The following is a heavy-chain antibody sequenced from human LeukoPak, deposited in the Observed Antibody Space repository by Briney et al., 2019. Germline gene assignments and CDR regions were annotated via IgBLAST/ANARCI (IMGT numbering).Heavy chain of an antibody. CDR3: AKGLFSGYDKYLDS. V-gene: IGHV3-21*04. CDR2: ISSTSSDI. Sequence: PGGSLRLSCVASGFAFETYTMNWVRQAPGKGLEWVSFISSTSSDINYADSVRDRFTISRDNAKNSLFLQMDSLRVEDTAVYYCAKGLFSGYDKYLDSWGQGTLVTVSP. D-gene: IGHD5-12*01. J-gene: IGHJ4*02. CDR1: GFAFETYT.